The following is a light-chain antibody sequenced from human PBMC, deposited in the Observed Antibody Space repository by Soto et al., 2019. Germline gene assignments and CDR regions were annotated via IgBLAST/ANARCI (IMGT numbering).Light chain of an antibody. CDR2: KAS. Sequence: DIQMTQSPSTLSASVGDRVTITCRASQSISIWLAWYQQKPGKPPKLLIYKASSLQSGVPSRFSGGGSGTEFTLTISSLQPDDFATYYCLQYNSYSLTFGGGTKVEIK. V-gene: IGKV1-5*03. J-gene: IGKJ4*01. CDR1: QSISIW. CDR3: LQYNSYSLT.